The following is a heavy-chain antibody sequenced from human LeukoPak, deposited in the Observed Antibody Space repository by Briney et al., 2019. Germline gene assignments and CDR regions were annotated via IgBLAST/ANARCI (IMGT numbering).Heavy chain of an antibody. J-gene: IGHJ4*02. CDR3: ARRGEYSSSGFDY. V-gene: IGHV4-39*07. CDR1: GGSISSSSYY. CDR2: IYYSGST. D-gene: IGHD6-6*01. Sequence: SETLSLTCTVSGGSISSSSYYWGWIRQPPGMGLKWIGSIYYSGSTYYNPSLKSRVTISVDTSKNQFSLKLSSVTAADTAVYYCARRGEYSSSGFDYWGQGTLVTVSS.